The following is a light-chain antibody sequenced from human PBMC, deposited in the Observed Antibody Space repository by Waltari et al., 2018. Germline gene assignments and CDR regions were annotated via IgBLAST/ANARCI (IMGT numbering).Light chain of an antibody. J-gene: IGKJ2*01. CDR2: WTS. Sequence: DLVMTQSPESLAVSLGERPTINCKSSHNVLYRSNNKNYLAWYQHKPGQPPKLLIYWTSTRESGVPDRFSGSGSGTDFTLTISSLQAEDVAVYYCQQYYTTPHTFGQGTKLEIK. CDR1: HNVLYRSNNKNY. CDR3: QQYYTTPHT. V-gene: IGKV4-1*01.